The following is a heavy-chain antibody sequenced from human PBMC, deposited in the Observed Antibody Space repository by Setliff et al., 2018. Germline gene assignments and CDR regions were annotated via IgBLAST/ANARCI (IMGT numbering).Heavy chain of an antibody. V-gene: IGHV4-31*02. D-gene: IGHD3-10*01. CDR2: IFHSGST. CDR3: ARVADGSGSFYLGFDY. Sequence: SQTLSLTCTVSGDSISSGSYYWNWIRQHPEKGLEWLGYIFHSGSTHYNSSLKSRITISIDTSKNHFSLELNSVTAADSAVYYCARVADGSGSFYLGFDYWGQGILVTVS. J-gene: IGHJ4*02. CDR1: GDSISSGSYY.